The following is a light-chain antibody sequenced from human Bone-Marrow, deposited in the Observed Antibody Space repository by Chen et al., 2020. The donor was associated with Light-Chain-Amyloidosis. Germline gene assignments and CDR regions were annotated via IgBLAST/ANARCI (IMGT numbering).Light chain of an antibody. CDR1: SSDVGGDNH. Sequence: QSALTPPASVSGSPGQSITISCTETSSDVGGDNHVSWYQQHPDKAPKLMIYEVTNRPSWVPDRFSGSKSDNTASLTISGLQTEDEADYFCSSYTITNTLVFGSGTRVTVL. V-gene: IGLV2-14*01. CDR3: SSYTITNTLV. CDR2: EVT. J-gene: IGLJ1*01.